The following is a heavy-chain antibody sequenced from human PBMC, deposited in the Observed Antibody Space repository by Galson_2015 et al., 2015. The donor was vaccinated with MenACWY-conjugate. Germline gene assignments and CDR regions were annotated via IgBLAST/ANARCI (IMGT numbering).Heavy chain of an antibody. CDR3: ATAASGDNPGELY. Sequence: SLRLSCAASGFTFNNYWMSWVRQAPGKGLEWVANINQGGSDKYYVDSVKGRFTISRDNSKNSLHLQMNSLRAEDTAVYYCATAASGDNPGELYWGQGTLVTVSS. CDR2: INQGGSDK. CDR1: GFTFNNYW. D-gene: IGHD5-18*01. J-gene: IGHJ4*02. V-gene: IGHV3-7*03.